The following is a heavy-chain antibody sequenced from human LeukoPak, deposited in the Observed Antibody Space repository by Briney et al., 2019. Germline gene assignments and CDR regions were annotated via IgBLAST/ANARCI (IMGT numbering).Heavy chain of an antibody. Sequence: PGGSLRLSCQGAGFTFGDYYIHWIRQAPGKGLEWVSFIRSKIYGGTTEYAASVKGRFTISRENSKSIAFLQLDSLRTEDTAVYYCTRDSHGNNWFDPWGQGTLVTVSS. CDR2: IRSKIYGGTT. D-gene: IGHD1-1*01. CDR3: TRDSHGNNWFDP. J-gene: IGHJ5*02. CDR1: GFTFGDYY. V-gene: IGHV3-49*03.